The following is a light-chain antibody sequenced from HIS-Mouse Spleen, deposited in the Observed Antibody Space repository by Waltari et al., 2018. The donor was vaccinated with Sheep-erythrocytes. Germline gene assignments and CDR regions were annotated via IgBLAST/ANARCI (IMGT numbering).Light chain of an antibody. CDR2: DVS. CDR1: RSDVGGYNY. CDR3: CSYAGSYNHV. Sequence: QSALTQPRSVSGSPGKAVTISCTGTRSDVGGYNYVSWYQQHPGKAPQLLIYDVSKRPSGVPDRFSGSKSGNTASLTISGLQAEDEADYYCCSYAGSYNHVFATGTKVTVL. J-gene: IGLJ1*01. V-gene: IGLV2-11*01.